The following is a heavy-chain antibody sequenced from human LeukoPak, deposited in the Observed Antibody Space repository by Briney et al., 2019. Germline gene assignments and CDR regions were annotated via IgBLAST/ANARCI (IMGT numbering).Heavy chain of an antibody. CDR2: INPNSGGT. D-gene: IGHD6-19*01. CDR1: GYTFTGYY. CDR3: ARYSSGWYAEYFQH. Sequence: GASVKVSCKASGYTFTGYYMHWVRQAPGQGLEWMGWINPNSGGTNYAQKFQGRVTMTRDTSISTAYMELSRLRSDDTAVYYCARYSSGWYAEYFQHWGQGTLVTVSS. V-gene: IGHV1-2*02. J-gene: IGHJ1*01.